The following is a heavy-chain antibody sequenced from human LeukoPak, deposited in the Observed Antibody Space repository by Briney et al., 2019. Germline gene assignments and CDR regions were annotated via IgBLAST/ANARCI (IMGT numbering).Heavy chain of an antibody. CDR2: INPNSGGT. Sequence: ASVRVSCKASGYTFTGYYMHWVRQAPGQGLEWMGWINPNSGGTNYAQKFQGRVTMTRDTSISTAYMELSRLRSDDTAVYYCARYYYGSGREAFDIWGQGTMVTVSS. V-gene: IGHV1-2*02. CDR1: GYTFTGYY. J-gene: IGHJ3*02. D-gene: IGHD3-10*01. CDR3: ARYYYGSGREAFDI.